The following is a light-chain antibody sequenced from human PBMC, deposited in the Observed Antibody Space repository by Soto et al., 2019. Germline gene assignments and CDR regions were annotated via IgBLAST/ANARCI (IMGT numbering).Light chain of an antibody. Sequence: DIQMTQSPSSVSASVGDRVTITCRAIQAISTWLAWYQQNPGKAPKLLIYSASNLQSGVPSRFSGSGSGTDFTLTISSLQPEDFATYYCQQPNSFPRTFGQGTKVEIK. CDR1: QAISTW. J-gene: IGKJ1*01. CDR2: SAS. CDR3: QQPNSFPRT. V-gene: IGKV1D-12*01.